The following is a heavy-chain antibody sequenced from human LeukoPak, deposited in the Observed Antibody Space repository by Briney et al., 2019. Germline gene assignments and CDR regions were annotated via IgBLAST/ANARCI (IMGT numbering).Heavy chain of an antibody. J-gene: IGHJ4*02. V-gene: IGHV3-23*01. D-gene: IGHD6-19*01. CDR2: ISGSGGRT. CDR1: GFSFSSYA. Sequence: PGGSLRLSCSASGFSFSSYAMGWVRQAPGKGLECVSSISGSGGRTYYADSVKGRFTISRDNSRNTLSLQMNSLRVEDTAVYFCAKDPRYSSGPTGDYWGQGTLVTVSS. CDR3: AKDPRYSSGPTGDY.